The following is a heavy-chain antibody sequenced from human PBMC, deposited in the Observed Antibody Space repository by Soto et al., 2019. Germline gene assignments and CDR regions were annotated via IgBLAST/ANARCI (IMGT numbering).Heavy chain of an antibody. J-gene: IGHJ5*02. CDR1: GFTFSSYW. CDR3: ARELTGLTP. Sequence: GESLKISCAASGFTFSSYWMSWVRQAPGKGLEWVANIKQDGSEKYYVDSVKGRFTISRDNAKNSLYLQMNSLRAEDTAVYYCARELTGLTPWGQGTLVTVSS. CDR2: IKQDGSEK. D-gene: IGHD3-9*01. V-gene: IGHV3-7*01.